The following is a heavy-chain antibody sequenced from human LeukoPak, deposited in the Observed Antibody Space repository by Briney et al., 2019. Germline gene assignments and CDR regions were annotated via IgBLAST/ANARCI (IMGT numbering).Heavy chain of an antibody. V-gene: IGHV3-21*01. CDR2: ISSSSSYI. CDR3: ARDAQWLVPEGYYYYMDV. J-gene: IGHJ6*03. D-gene: IGHD6-19*01. CDR1: GFTFSRYN. Sequence: GGSLRLSCAGSGFTFSRYNMNWVRQAPGKGLERVSSISSSSSYIYYADSVKGRFTISRDNAQNSLFLQMNSLRAEDTAVYYWARDAQWLVPEGYYYYMDVWGKGTTVTVSS.